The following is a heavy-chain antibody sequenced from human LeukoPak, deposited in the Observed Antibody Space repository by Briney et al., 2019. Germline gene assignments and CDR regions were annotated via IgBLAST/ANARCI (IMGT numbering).Heavy chain of an antibody. CDR2: MNPSGGST. CDR3: ARDHGSAYYRAPRH. J-gene: IGHJ4*02. Sequence: ASVKVSCKASGYIFTNYYMHWVRQAPGQGLEWMGTMNPSGGSTTYAQKFQGRVTMTRDTSTGTVYMELSSLRSEDTAVYYCARDHGSAYYRAPRHWGQGTLVTVSS. D-gene: IGHD3-10*01. CDR1: GYIFTNYY. V-gene: IGHV1-46*01.